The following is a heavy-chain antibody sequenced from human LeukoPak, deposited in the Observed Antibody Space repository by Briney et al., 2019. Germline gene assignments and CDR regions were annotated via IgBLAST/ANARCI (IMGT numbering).Heavy chain of an antibody. CDR3: ARQVDYYGSGGRNY. Sequence: SETLSLTCTVSGGSISSSSYYWGWIRQPPGKGLEWIGSIYYSGSTYYNPSLKSRVTISVDTSKNQFSLKLSSVTAADTAVYYRARQVDYYGSGGRNYWGQGTLVTVSS. V-gene: IGHV4-39*01. D-gene: IGHD3-10*01. CDR2: IYYSGST. CDR1: GGSISSSSYY. J-gene: IGHJ4*02.